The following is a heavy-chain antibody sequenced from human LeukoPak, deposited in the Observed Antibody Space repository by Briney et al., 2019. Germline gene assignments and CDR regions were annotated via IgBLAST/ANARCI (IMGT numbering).Heavy chain of an antibody. D-gene: IGHD3-3*01. CDR3: ARDERLLSFLK. CDR2: I. CDR1: GFTFSSYW. J-gene: IGHJ4*02. Sequence: PGGSLRLSCAASGFTFSSYWMHWVRQAPGKGLVWVSGIKGRFTISRDNSKNTLYLQMNSLRAEDTAIYYCARDERLLSFLKWGQGTLVTVSS. V-gene: IGHV3-74*01.